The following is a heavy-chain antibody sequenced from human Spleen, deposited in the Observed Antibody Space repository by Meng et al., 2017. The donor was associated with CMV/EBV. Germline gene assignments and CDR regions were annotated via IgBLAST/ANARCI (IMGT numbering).Heavy chain of an antibody. D-gene: IGHD3-22*01. CDR2: IYYTGSS. CDR1: RGSVSVYY. J-gene: IGHJ4*02. Sequence: SETLSLTCTVSRGSVSVYYWSWIRQPPGKGLEWIGDIYYTGSSTYNPSLKSRVAISVDTSRNQFSLRLASVTAADTAVYYCARYSFDSSGFFDYWGQGTLVTVSS. CDR3: ARYSFDSSGFFDY. V-gene: IGHV4-59*02.